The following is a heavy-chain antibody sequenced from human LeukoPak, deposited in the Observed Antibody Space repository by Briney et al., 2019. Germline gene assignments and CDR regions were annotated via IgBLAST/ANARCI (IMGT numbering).Heavy chain of an antibody. CDR1: GGSLSSYS. D-gene: IGHD2/OR15-2a*01. Sequence: SETLSLTCTFSGGSLSSYSWSWIRQPPGKGLEWIGRIHTSGSTNYNPSLKSRVTISVDTSKNQFSLKMRSVTAADTAVYYCARPTSKLGSFDYWGQGTLVTVSS. J-gene: IGHJ4*02. CDR2: IHTSGST. CDR3: ARPTSKLGSFDY. V-gene: IGHV4-4*08.